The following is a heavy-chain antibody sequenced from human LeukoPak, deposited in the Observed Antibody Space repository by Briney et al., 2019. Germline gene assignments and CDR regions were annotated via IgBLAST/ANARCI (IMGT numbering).Heavy chain of an antibody. CDR1: GGSFSGYY. CDR2: INHSGST. D-gene: IGHD6-13*01. CDR3: ARGRDSGRRFDP. Sequence: SETLSLTCAVYGGSFSGYYWSWIRQPPGKGLEWIGEINHSGSTNYNPSLKSRVTISVDTSKNQFSLKLSSVTAADTAVYYCARGRDSGRRFDPWGQGTLVTVSS. J-gene: IGHJ5*02. V-gene: IGHV4-34*01.